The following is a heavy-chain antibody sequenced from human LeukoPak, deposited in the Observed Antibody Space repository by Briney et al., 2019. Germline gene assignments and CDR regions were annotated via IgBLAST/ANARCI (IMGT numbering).Heavy chain of an antibody. CDR3: ARDRVDSSSYYPSYYYYGMDV. J-gene: IGHJ6*02. Sequence: SETLSLTCTASDGSISSSSYYWGWIRQPPGKGLEWIGSIYYSGRTFYNPSLKSRATISVDTSKNQFSLKLSSVTAADTAVYYCARDRVDSSSYYPSYYYYGMDVWGQGTTVTVSS. D-gene: IGHD3-22*01. CDR2: IYYSGRT. V-gene: IGHV4-39*07. CDR1: DGSISSSSYY.